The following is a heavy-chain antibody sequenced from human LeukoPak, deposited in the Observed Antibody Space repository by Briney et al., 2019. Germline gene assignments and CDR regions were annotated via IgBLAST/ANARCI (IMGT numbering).Heavy chain of an antibody. CDR2: IIPIFGTA. CDR3: ARGRYYYDSSGYYWDFDY. Sequence: SVKVSCKASGGTFSSYAISWVRQAPGQGLEWMGGIIPIFGTANYAQKFQDRVTITADESTSTAYMELSSLRSEDTAVYYCARGRYYYDSSGYYWDFDYWGQGTLVTVSS. J-gene: IGHJ4*02. V-gene: IGHV1-69*13. CDR1: GGTFSSYA. D-gene: IGHD3-22*01.